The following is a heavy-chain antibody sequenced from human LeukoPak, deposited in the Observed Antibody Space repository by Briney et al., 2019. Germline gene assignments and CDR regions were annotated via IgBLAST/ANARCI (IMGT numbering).Heavy chain of an antibody. CDR1: GFTFSSSA. D-gene: IGHD4/OR15-4a*01. CDR3: ARRAGAYSHPYDY. V-gene: IGHV3-23*01. Sequence: GGSLRLSCAASGFTFSSSAMSWVRQAPGKGLEWVSSISGSGSGGSTYYADSVKGRFTISRDNSMNTLYLQMNSLRAEDTAVYYCARRAGAYSHPYDYWGQGTLVTVSS. J-gene: IGHJ4*02. CDR2: ISGSGSGGST.